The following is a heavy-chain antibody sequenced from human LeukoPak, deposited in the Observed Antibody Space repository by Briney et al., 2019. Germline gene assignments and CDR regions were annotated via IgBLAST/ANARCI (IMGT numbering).Heavy chain of an antibody. J-gene: IGHJ4*02. D-gene: IGHD3-3*01. CDR1: GYTFTGYY. Sequence: ASVKVSCKASGYTFTGYYMHWVRQAPGRGLEWMGWINPNSGGTNYAQKFQGRVTMTRDTSISTAYMELSRLRSDDTAVYYCARDSGVLRFLEWLLFDYWGQGTLVTVSS. CDR2: INPNSGGT. V-gene: IGHV1-2*02. CDR3: ARDSGVLRFLEWLLFDY.